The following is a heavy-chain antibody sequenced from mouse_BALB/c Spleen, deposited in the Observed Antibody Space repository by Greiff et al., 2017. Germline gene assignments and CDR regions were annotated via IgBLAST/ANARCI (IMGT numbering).Heavy chain of an antibody. V-gene: IGHV3-2*02. J-gene: IGHJ3*01. CDR1: GYSITSDYA. CDR3: AKGSYGSNGFAY. D-gene: IGHD1-1*01. Sequence: EVKLQESGPGLVKPSQSLSLTCTVTGYSITSDYAWNWIRQFPGNKLGWRGYISYSGSTSYNPSLKSRISITGDTSKNQFFLQLNSVTTEDTATYYCAKGSYGSNGFAYWGQGTLVTVSA. CDR2: ISYSGST.